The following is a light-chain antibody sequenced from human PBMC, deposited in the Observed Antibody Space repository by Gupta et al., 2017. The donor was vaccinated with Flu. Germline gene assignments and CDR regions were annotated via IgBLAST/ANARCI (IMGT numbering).Light chain of an antibody. Sequence: QSALTQPASVSGSPGPSITFSCTGPSSYIGRYNYVPWHQQHPRKVPKIIIYEVSNRPSGVSDRFSGAKSGNTASLSISGLQAEDEADYYCSSYTSNTAPYVFGTGTKVTVL. CDR3: SSYTSNTAPYV. CDR2: EVS. V-gene: IGLV2-14*03. J-gene: IGLJ1*01. CDR1: SSYIGRYNY.